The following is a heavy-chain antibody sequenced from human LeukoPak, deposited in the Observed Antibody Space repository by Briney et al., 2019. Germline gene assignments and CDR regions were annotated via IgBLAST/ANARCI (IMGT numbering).Heavy chain of an antibody. V-gene: IGHV3-7*01. CDR1: GFTFSSYE. J-gene: IGHJ4*02. CDR2: IKQDESEK. Sequence: PGGSLRLSRAASGFTFSSYEMNWVRQAPGKGLEWVANIKQDESEKYYVDSVKGRFTISRDNAKNSLYLQMNSLRAEDTAVYYCARVEDYDILTGFDYWGQGTLVTVSS. CDR3: ARVEDYDILTGFDY. D-gene: IGHD3-9*01.